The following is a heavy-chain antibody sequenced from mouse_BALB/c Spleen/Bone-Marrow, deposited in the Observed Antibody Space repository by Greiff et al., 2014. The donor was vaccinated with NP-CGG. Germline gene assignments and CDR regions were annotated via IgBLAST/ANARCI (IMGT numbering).Heavy chain of an antibody. V-gene: IGHV5-4*02. CDR1: GFTFSDYY. J-gene: IGHJ3*01. Sequence: EVKLVESGGGLVKPGGSLKLSCAASGFTFSDYYMYWVRQTPEKRLEWVATISDGGSYTYYPDSVKGRFTISRDNAKSNLYLQMSSLKSEDTAMYYCAREGDGAYWGQGTLVTVSA. CDR3: AREGDGAY. D-gene: IGHD3-3*01. CDR2: ISDGGSYT.